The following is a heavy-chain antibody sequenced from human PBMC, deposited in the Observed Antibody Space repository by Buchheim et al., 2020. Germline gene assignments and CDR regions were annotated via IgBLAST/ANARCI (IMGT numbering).Heavy chain of an antibody. CDR2: ITSDGIST. V-gene: IGHV3-74*03. CDR3: ARGLGGFDY. J-gene: IGHJ4*02. D-gene: IGHD3-16*01. Sequence: EVQLVESGGGLVQPGGSLRLSCAASGFAFTNFWMHWVRQAPGKGVEWVSHITSDGISTTYADSVKGRFPISRVNAQNTLHLQLSGLRAEDAAVYYCARGLGGFDYWGQGTL. CDR1: GFAFTNFW.